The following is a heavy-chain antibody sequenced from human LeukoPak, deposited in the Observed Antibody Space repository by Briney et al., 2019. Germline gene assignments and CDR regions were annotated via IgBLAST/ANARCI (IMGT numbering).Heavy chain of an antibody. D-gene: IGHD3-10*01. CDR3: ARTVLLWFGDREGIWFDP. V-gene: IGHV4-59*01. CDR1: GGSISSYY. Sequence: PSETLSLTCTVSGGSISSYYWSWIRQPPGKGLEWIGYIYYSGSTNYNPSLKSRVTISVDTSKNQFSLKLSSVTAADTAVYYCARTVLLWFGDREGIWFDPWGQGTLVTVSS. CDR2: IYYSGST. J-gene: IGHJ5*02.